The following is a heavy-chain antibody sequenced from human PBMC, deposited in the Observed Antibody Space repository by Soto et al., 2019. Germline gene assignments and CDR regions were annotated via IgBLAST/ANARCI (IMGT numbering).Heavy chain of an antibody. CDR1: GYTFTSYG. J-gene: IGHJ6*03. CDR2: ISAYSGNT. Sequence: GASVKVSCKASGYTFTSYGISWVRQAPGQGLEWMGWISAYSGNTNYAQKLQGRVTMTTDTSTSTAYMELRSLRSDDTAVFYCAREAYYDFWSDHMSSYMDVWGKGTTVTVSS. D-gene: IGHD3-3*01. V-gene: IGHV1-18*01. CDR3: AREAYYDFWSDHMSSYMDV.